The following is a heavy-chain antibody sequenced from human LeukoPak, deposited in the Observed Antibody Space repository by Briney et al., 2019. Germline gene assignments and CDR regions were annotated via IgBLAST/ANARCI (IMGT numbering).Heavy chain of an antibody. J-gene: IGHJ4*02. CDR3: ARDRGWSFPHPDY. CDR2: IKQDGSAK. D-gene: IGHD6-19*01. CDR1: GFTFSSFA. Sequence: GGSLRLSCEASGFTFSSFAMTWVRQAPGKGLEWVANIKQDGSAKFYVDSVEGRFTISRDNSKNSLYLQMNSLRAEDTAVYYCARDRGWSFPHPDYWGQGTLVTVSS. V-gene: IGHV3-7*01.